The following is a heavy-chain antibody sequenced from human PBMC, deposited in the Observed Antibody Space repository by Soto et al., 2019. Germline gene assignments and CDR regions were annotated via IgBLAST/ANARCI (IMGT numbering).Heavy chain of an antibody. CDR1: GFSFSGSA. CDR3: SSLDYRSSSSFFDF. V-gene: IGHV3-73*01. CDR2: IKSKAGSYAT. Sequence: GGSLRLSCAASGFSFSGSAIQWVRQASGKGLEWVGRIKSKAGSYATAYAASVEGRFTISRDDSKNTAYLQMNTLKSEDTAVYYCSSLDYRSSSSFFDFWGQGTLVTVSS. J-gene: IGHJ4*02. D-gene: IGHD6-6*01.